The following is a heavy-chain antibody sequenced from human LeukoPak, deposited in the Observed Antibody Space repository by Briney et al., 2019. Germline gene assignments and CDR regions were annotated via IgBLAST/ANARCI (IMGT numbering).Heavy chain of an antibody. CDR1: GFSFSFYW. Sequence: PGGPLRLSCAASGFSFSFYWMSWVRQAPGKGLEWVANIKRDGSQQYYVASVKGRFTISRDNVKNSLYLQMNNLSAEDTDIYYCARLTYDSSGYYLNWRDAFDIWGQGTMVTVSS. D-gene: IGHD3-22*01. CDR3: ARLTYDSSGYYLNWRDAFDI. CDR2: IKRDGSQQ. V-gene: IGHV3-7*01. J-gene: IGHJ3*02.